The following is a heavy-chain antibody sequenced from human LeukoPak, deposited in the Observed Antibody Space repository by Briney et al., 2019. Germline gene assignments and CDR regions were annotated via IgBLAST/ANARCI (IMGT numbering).Heavy chain of an antibody. CDR3: ARVGIRQGAFDI. D-gene: IGHD1-26*01. CDR1: GGSISSYY. CDR2: IYYSGSN. Sequence: PSETLSLTCTVSGGSISSYYWSWLRQPPGKGLEWIGYIYYSGSNNYNPSLKSRVTISVDTSKNQFSLKLSSVTAADTAVYYCARVGIRQGAFDIWGQGTMVTVSS. J-gene: IGHJ3*02. V-gene: IGHV4-59*01.